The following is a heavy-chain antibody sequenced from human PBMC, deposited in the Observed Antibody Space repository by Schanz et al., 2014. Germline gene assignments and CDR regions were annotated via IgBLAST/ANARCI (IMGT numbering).Heavy chain of an antibody. CDR1: GFIFSYYT. J-gene: IGHJ3*02. Sequence: VQLVESGGGVVQPGRSLRLSCAASGFIFSYYTIHWVRQAPGKGLEWVAVISDDGSRRHYADFVTGRFTISRDNSKNTLYLQMNSLIAEDTAVYYCAKCIGWYGRCAFDIWGQGTMVTVSS. V-gene: IGHV3-30*14. CDR3: AKCIGWYGRCAFDI. CDR2: ISDDGSRR. D-gene: IGHD6-19*01.